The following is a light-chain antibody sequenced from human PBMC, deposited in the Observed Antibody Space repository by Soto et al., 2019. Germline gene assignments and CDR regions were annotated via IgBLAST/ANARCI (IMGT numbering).Light chain of an antibody. CDR3: QQYKSSTT. CDR1: QSINRW. V-gene: IGKV1-5*01. J-gene: IGKJ1*01. Sequence: IHMTHSPSTLSTSLGDTVTITCRASQSINRWLAWYQQKPGKAPKLLIYDASSLESGVPSRFSGSGSGTEFTLTISRLQPDDYATYWCQQYKSSTTFGQGTKVDIK. CDR2: DAS.